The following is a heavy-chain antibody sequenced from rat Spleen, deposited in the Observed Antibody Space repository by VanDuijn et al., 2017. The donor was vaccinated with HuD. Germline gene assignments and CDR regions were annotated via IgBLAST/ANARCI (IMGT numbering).Heavy chain of an antibody. CDR2: IIYDGSST. CDR1: GFTFSDYA. J-gene: IGHJ3*01. V-gene: IGHV5-17*01. Sequence: EVQLVESGGGLVQPGRSLKLSCAASGFTFSDYAMAWVRQAPKKGLEWVATIIYDGSSTYYRDSVKGRFTISRDNAKSTLYLQMDSLRSEDTATYYCARPHLMYTTDPNWFAYWGQGTLVTVSS. D-gene: IGHD1-6*01. CDR3: ARPHLMYTTDPNWFAY.